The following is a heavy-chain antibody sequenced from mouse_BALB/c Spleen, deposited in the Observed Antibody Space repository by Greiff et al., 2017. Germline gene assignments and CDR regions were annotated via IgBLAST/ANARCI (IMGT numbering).Heavy chain of an antibody. CDR3: ARDYGPGAMDY. V-gene: IGHV14-3*02. Sequence: EVMLQQSGAELVKPGASVKLSCTASGFNIKDSYMHWVKQRPEQGLEWIGRIDPANGNTKYDPKFQGKATITADTSSNTAYLQLSSLTSEDTAVYYCARDYGPGAMDYWGQGTSVTVSS. CDR1: GFNIKDSY. J-gene: IGHJ4*01. D-gene: IGHD1-2*01. CDR2: IDPANGNT.